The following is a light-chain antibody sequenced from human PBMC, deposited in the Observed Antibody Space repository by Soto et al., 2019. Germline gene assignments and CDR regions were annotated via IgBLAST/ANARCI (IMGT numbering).Light chain of an antibody. CDR3: FSFTTTSTHV. CDR1: SSNIGNNF. J-gene: IGLJ1*01. Sequence: QSVLTQPPSVSAAPGQKVTISCSGSSSNIGNNFVSWFQQDPGKAPKLMISEVNNRPSGVSNRFSGSKSGNTAYLTISGLQVEDEAEYFCFSFTTTSTHVFGTGTKVTVL. V-gene: IGLV2-14*01. CDR2: EVN.